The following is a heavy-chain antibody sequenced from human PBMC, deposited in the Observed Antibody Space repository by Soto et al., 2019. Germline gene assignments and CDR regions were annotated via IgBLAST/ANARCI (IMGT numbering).Heavy chain of an antibody. CDR3: ARGDLITIFGVARGYYYGMDV. CDR1: GCTFSSYA. D-gene: IGHD3-3*01. J-gene: IGHJ6*02. CDR2: IIPIFGTA. V-gene: IGHV1-69*13. Sequence: GASVKVSCKASGCTFSSYAISWVRQAPGQGLEWMGGIIPIFGTANYAQKFQGRVTITADESTSTAYMELSSLRSEDTAVYYCARGDLITIFGVARGYYYGMDVWGQGTTVTVSS.